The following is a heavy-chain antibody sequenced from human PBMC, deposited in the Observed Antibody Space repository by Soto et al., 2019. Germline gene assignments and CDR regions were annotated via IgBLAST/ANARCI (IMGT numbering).Heavy chain of an antibody. CDR2: IIPIFGTA. Sequence: SVKVSCKASGGTFSSYAISWVRQAPGQGLEWMGGIIPIFGTANYAQKFQGRVTITADESTSTAYMELSSLRSEDTAVYYCARDPVIVVVPTASGYYYGMDVWGQGTTVTVSS. CDR3: ARDPVIVVVPTASGYYYGMDV. V-gene: IGHV1-69*13. CDR1: GGTFSSYA. J-gene: IGHJ6*02. D-gene: IGHD2-2*01.